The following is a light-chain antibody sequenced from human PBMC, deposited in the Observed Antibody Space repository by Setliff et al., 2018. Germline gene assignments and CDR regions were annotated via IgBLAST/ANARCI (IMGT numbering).Light chain of an antibody. Sequence: QSALTQPASVSGSPGQSITISCTGTSSDVGTSKYVSWYQQHPGKAPKLIIYDVTTRPSGVSNRFSGSKSGNTAPLTISGLQAEDEADYYCSIHRSRGYVFGTGTKVTVL. CDR1: SSDVGTSKY. V-gene: IGLV2-14*03. CDR3: SIHRSRGYV. J-gene: IGLJ1*01. CDR2: DVT.